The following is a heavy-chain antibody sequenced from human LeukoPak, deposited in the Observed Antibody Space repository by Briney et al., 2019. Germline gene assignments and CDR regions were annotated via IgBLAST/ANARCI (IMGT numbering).Heavy chain of an antibody. CDR3: ARGRGVLWFGELWDYYYYMDV. V-gene: IGHV4-34*01. D-gene: IGHD3-10*01. Sequence: SETLSLTCAVYGGSFSGYYWSWIRQPPGKGLEWIGEINHSGSTNYNPSLKSRVTISVDTSKNQFSLKLSSVTAADTAVYYCARGRGVLWFGELWDYYYYMDVWGKGTTVTISS. CDR2: INHSGST. J-gene: IGHJ6*03. CDR1: GGSFSGYY.